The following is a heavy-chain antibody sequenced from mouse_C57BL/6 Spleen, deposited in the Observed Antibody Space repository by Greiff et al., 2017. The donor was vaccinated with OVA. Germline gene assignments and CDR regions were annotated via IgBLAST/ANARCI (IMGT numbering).Heavy chain of an antibody. CDR1: GYTFTSYW. V-gene: IGHV1-55*01. CDR2: IYPGSGST. Sequence: QVQLQQSGAELVKPGASVKMSCKASGYTFTSYWITWVKQRPGQGLEWIGDIYPGSGSTNYNEKFKSKATLTVDTSSSTAYMQLSSLTSEDSAVYYCAREDYGNYGDFDYWGQGTTLTVSS. D-gene: IGHD2-1*01. CDR3: AREDYGNYGDFDY. J-gene: IGHJ2*01.